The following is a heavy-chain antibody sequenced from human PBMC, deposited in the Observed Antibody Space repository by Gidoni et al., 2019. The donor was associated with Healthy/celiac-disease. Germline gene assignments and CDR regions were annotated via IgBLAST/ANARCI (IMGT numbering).Heavy chain of an antibody. Sequence: EVQLVESGGGLVQPGGSLRLSCAASGFTFSSYDMHWVRQATGKGLEWVSAIGTAGDTYYPGSVKGRFTISRENAKNSLYLQMNSLRAGDTAVYYCARDRRYYGSGRPYGMDVWGQGTTVTVSS. D-gene: IGHD3-10*01. CDR1: GFTFSSYD. V-gene: IGHV3-13*04. CDR3: ARDRRYYGSGRPYGMDV. CDR2: IGTAGDT. J-gene: IGHJ6*02.